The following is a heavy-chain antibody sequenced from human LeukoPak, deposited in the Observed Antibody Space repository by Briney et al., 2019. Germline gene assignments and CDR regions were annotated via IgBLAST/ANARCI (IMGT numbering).Heavy chain of an antibody. CDR2: ISGDGGST. Sequence: PGGSLRLSCAASGFTFDDYAMHWVRQAPGKGLEWVSLISGDGGSTYYADSVKGRFTIFRDNSKNSLYLQMNSLRTEDTALYYCAKDIGCSGGSCYSTGYFDLWGRGTLVTVSS. J-gene: IGHJ2*01. CDR3: AKDIGCSGGSCYSTGYFDL. CDR1: GFTFDDYA. D-gene: IGHD2-15*01. V-gene: IGHV3-43*02.